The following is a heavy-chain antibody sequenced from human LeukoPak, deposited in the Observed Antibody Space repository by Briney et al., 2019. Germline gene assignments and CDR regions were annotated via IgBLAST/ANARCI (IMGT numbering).Heavy chain of an antibody. D-gene: IGHD3-22*01. CDR2: ISGGGGST. Sequence: PGGSLRLSCAASGFTFSSYAITWVRQAPGKGLDWVSGISGGGGSTYYADSVKGRFTISRDNSKNTLYLQMNSLRAEDTAVYYCAREYYYDSSGTNMDYWGQGTLVTVSS. CDR1: GFTFSSYA. V-gene: IGHV3-23*01. J-gene: IGHJ4*02. CDR3: AREYYYDSSGTNMDY.